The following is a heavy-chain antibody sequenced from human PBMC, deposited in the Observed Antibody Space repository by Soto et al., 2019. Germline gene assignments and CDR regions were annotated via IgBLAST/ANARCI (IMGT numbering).Heavy chain of an antibody. D-gene: IGHD5-12*01. J-gene: IGHJ3*02. CDR2: ISAYNGNT. V-gene: IGHV1-18*01. Sequence: QVQLVQSGAEVKKPGASVKVSCKASGYTFTSYGISWVRQAPGQGLEWMGWISAYNGNTNYAQKLQGRVTMTTDTSTSTAYMELRSLRFDDTAVYYCARDPGGYSGYGHDAFDIWGQGTMVTVSS. CDR1: GYTFTSYG. CDR3: ARDPGGYSGYGHDAFDI.